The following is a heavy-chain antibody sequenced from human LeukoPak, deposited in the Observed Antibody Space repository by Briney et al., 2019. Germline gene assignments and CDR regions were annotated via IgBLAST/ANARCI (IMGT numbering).Heavy chain of an antibody. CDR1: GGSISSRSNY. Sequence: SETLSLTCTVSGGSISSRSNYWGWIRQPPGKGLEWIGSIYYSGSTYYNPSLKSRVTISVDTSKNQFSLKVSSVTAADTAVYYCARGRGYGLYYMDVWGKGTTVTVSS. CDR2: IYYSGST. J-gene: IGHJ6*03. D-gene: IGHD5-18*01. CDR3: ARGRGYGLYYMDV. V-gene: IGHV4-39*07.